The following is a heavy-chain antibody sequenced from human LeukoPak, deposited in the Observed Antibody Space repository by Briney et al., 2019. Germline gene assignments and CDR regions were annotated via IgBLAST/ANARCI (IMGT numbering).Heavy chain of an antibody. Sequence: SETLSLTRTVSGGSISSYYWSWIRQPPGKGLEWIGYIYYSGSTNYNPSLKSRVTISVDTSKNQFSLKLSSVTAADTAVYYCAREKMGSYFLFDYWGQGTLVTVSS. V-gene: IGHV4-59*01. J-gene: IGHJ4*02. CDR3: AREKMGSYFLFDY. D-gene: IGHD1-26*01. CDR2: IYYSGST. CDR1: GGSISSYY.